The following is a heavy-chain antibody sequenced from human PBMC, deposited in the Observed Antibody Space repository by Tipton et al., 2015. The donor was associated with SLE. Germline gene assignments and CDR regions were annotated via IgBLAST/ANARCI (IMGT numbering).Heavy chain of an antibody. J-gene: IGHJ3*02. CDR1: GGSISSSSYY. Sequence: TLSLTCTVSGGSISSSSYYWGWIRQPPGKGLEWIGNIYYSGSTYYNPSLKSRVRISVDTSTNHFSLRLSSLTAADTAVYYCARRGGFNVVAVGAIDAFDIWGQGTLVIVSS. V-gene: IGHV4-39*07. CDR2: IYYSGST. CDR3: ARRGGFNVVAVGAIDAFDI. D-gene: IGHD2-15*01.